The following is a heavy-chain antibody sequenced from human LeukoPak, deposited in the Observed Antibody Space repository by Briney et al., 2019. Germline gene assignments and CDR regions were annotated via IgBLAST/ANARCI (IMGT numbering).Heavy chain of an antibody. D-gene: IGHD2-2*01. CDR3: ARIGNCSSTSCYDWFDP. J-gene: IGHJ5*02. V-gene: IGHV1-2*02. Sequence: ASVKVSCKASGYTFTGYYMHWVRQAPGQGLEWMGWINPNSGGTNYAQKFQGRVTMTRATSISTAYMELSRLRSDDTAVYYCARIGNCSSTSCYDWFDPWGQGTLVTVSS. CDR1: GYTFTGYY. CDR2: INPNSGGT.